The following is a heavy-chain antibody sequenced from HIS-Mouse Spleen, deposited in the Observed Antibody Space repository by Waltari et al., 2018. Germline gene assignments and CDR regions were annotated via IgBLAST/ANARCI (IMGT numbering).Heavy chain of an antibody. D-gene: IGHD7-27*01. CDR1: GYTFTGYY. CDR3: ARVGLGIAFDI. V-gene: IGHV1-2*02. J-gene: IGHJ3*02. CDR2: INPNRGGT. Sequence: QVQLVQSGAEVKKPGASVKVSCKASGYTFTGYYMHWVRQAPGQGLEWMGWINPNRGGTNYAQKVQGRVTMTRDTSISTAYMELSRLRSDDTAVYYCARVGLGIAFDIWGQGTMVTVSS.